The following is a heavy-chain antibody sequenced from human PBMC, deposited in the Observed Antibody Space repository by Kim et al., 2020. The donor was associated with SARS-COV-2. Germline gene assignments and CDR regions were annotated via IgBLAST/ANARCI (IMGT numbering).Heavy chain of an antibody. J-gene: IGHJ4*02. Sequence: YNQSLKSRVTISVDTSRNQFSLKLSSVTAAEAAVYYCASIAALGYYFDYWGQGTLVTVSS. CDR3: ASIAALGYYFDY. V-gene: IGHV4-30-2*03. D-gene: IGHD6-6*01.